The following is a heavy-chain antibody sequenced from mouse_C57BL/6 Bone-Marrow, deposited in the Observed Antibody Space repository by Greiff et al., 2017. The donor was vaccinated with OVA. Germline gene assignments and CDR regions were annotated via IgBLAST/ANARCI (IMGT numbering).Heavy chain of an antibody. CDR3: TGGFITTGVYWYFDV. D-gene: IGHD1-1*01. CDR1: GFTFSNYW. V-gene: IGHV6-3*01. CDR2: IRLKSDNYAT. Sequence: EVQLVESGGGLVQPGGSMKLSCVASGFTFSNYWMNWVRQSPEKGLEWVAQIRLKSDNYATHYAESVKGRFTISRDDSKSSVYLQMNNLRAEDTGIYYCTGGFITTGVYWYFDVWGTGTTVTVSS. J-gene: IGHJ1*03.